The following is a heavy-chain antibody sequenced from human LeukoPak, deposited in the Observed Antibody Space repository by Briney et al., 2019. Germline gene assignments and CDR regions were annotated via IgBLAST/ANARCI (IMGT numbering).Heavy chain of an antibody. CDR2: LNSRGGST. CDR3: ARDRWELPYYFDY. J-gene: IGHJ4*02. D-gene: IGHD1-26*01. CDR1: GYIFTDYY. Sequence: GASVKVSCKTSGYIFTDYYIHWVRQAPGQGLEWMGILNSRGGSTTYAQKFQGRITMTRDASTSTVYMELRSLRSEDTAVYYCARDRWELPYYFDYWGQGTLVTVSS. V-gene: IGHV1-46*01.